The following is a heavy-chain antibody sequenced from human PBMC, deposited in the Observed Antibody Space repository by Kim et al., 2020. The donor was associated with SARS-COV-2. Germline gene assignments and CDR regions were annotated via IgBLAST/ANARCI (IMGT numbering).Heavy chain of an antibody. V-gene: IGHV1-69*13. CDR2: IIPIFGTA. D-gene: IGHD2-2*01. Sequence: SVKVSCKASGGTFSSYAISWVRQAPGQGLEWMGGIIPIFGTANYAQKFQGRVTITADESTSTAYMELSSLRSEETAVYYCARGSPDIVVVPYTTGGWFDPWGQGTLVTVSS. CDR3: ARGSPDIVVVPYTTGGWFDP. CDR1: GGTFSSYA. J-gene: IGHJ5*02.